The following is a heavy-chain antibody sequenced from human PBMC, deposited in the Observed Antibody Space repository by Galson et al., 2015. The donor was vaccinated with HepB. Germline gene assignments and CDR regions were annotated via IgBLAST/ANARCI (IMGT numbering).Heavy chain of an antibody. CDR1: GFTFSSYS. CDR3: ARDNILAAGKGYQY. D-gene: IGHD6-13*01. CDR2: ISSSSTI. J-gene: IGHJ1*01. V-gene: IGHV3-48*02. Sequence: SLRLSCAASGFTFSSYSMNWVRQAPGKGLEWVSYISSSSTIYYADSVKGRFTISRDNAKNSLYLQMNSLRDEDTAVYYCARDNILAAGKGYQYWGQGTLVTVSS.